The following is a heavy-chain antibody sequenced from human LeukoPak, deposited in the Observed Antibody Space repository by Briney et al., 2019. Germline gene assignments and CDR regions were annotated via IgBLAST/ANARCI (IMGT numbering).Heavy chain of an antibody. Sequence: GGSLRLSCAASGFTFSDYYMSWMRKAPGKGLEWVAYISTSGNTIYYADSVKGRFTISRDNAKNSLYLQMNSLRAEDAAVYYCATSGGSGSYPLYYFDYWGQGTLVAVSS. D-gene: IGHD3-10*01. V-gene: IGHV3-11*04. CDR2: ISTSGNTI. CDR1: GFTFSDYY. J-gene: IGHJ4*02. CDR3: ATSGGSGSYPLYYFDY.